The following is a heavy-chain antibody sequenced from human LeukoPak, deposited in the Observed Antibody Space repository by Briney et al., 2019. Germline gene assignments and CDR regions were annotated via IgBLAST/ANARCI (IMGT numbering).Heavy chain of an antibody. CDR2: IYYSGST. Sequence: PETLSLTCTVSGGSISSYYWSWIRQPPGKGLEWIGYIYYSGSTNYNPSLKSRVTISVDTSKNQFSLKLSSVTAADTAVYYCARGGVGAPYYFDYWGQGTLVTVSS. J-gene: IGHJ4*02. CDR1: GGSISSYY. CDR3: ARGGVGAPYYFDY. D-gene: IGHD1-26*01. V-gene: IGHV4-59*08.